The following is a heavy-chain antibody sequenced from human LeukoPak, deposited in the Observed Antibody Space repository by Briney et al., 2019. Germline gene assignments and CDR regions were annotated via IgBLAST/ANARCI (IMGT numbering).Heavy chain of an antibody. J-gene: IGHJ4*02. CDR2: IKSKSDGGTT. CDR3: TSGPVAGGR. Sequence: PGGSLRLSCAASGFTFIHTWMSWVRQAPGKGLEWVGRIKSKSDGGTTDYGAAVKGRFTISRDDSKNTLYLQMNSLKIEDTAVYYCTSGPVAGGRWGQGTLVTVSS. V-gene: IGHV3-15*01. CDR1: GFTFIHTW. D-gene: IGHD6-19*01.